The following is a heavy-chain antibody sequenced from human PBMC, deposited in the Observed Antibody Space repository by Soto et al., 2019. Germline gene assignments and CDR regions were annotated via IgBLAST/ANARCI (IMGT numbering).Heavy chain of an antibody. CDR2: VYYIGST. V-gene: IGHV4-59*01. CDR3: ARDASGHDFWDGPWYFDS. CDR1: GGSISSSY. D-gene: IGHD3-3*01. J-gene: IGHJ4*02. Sequence: QVQLQESGPGLVKPSETLSLTCTVSGGSISSSYWSWIRQPPGKGLEWLGYVYYIGSTKYNPSLKNRITISVDTSQNQFSLKLESVTAADTALYYCARDASGHDFWDGPWYFDSWGQGNLVTVSS.